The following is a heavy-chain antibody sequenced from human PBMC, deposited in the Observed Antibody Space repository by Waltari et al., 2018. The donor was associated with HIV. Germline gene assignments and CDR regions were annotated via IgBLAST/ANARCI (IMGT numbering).Heavy chain of an antibody. J-gene: IGHJ4*02. CDR1: GGSISSGSYY. D-gene: IGHD3-10*01. V-gene: IGHV4-61*02. CDR3: ARDRPYYYGSGSLRYFDY. Sequence: QVQLQESGPGLVKPSQTLSLTCTVSGGSISSGSYYWSWIRQPAGKGLEWIGRIYTSGSTNYNPSRKSRVTISVDTSKNQFSLKLSSVTAADTAVYYCARDRPYYYGSGSLRYFDYWGQGTLVTVSS. CDR2: IYTSGST.